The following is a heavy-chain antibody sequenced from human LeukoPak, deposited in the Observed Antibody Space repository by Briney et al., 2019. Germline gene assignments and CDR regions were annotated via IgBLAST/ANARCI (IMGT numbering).Heavy chain of an antibody. V-gene: IGHV1-18*01. D-gene: IGHD3-22*01. Sequence: ASVKVSCKASGYTFTNYGINWVRQAPGQGLEWMGWISAYNGHTNYAQNLQGRVTMTTDTSKSTAYMELRSLRSDDTAVYFCARDSSGFPRDASDYWGQGTLVTVSS. CDR2: ISAYNGHT. CDR3: ARDSSGFPRDASDY. J-gene: IGHJ4*02. CDR1: GYTFTNYG.